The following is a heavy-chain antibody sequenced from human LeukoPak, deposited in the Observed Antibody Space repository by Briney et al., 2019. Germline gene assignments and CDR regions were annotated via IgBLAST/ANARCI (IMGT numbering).Heavy chain of an antibody. D-gene: IGHD4-17*01. CDR2: ISFDGRET. CDR3: AKDWLWGDPRGDYTSGFNY. J-gene: IGHJ4*02. Sequence: GGSLRLSCAASGFAFRSYGMHWVRQAPGKGLEWVAVISFDGRETFYAESVMGRFTISRDNSKNTVFLQINSLRDEDTALYYCAKDWLWGDPRGDYTSGFNYWGQGTLVTVSS. CDR1: GFAFRSYG. V-gene: IGHV3-30*18.